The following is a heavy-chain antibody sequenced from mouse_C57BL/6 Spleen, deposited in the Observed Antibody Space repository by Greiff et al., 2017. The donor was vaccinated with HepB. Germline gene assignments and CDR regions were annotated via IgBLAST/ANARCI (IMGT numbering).Heavy chain of an antibody. CDR1: GYSFTGYY. CDR3: ARPPLCSNCFDY. D-gene: IGHD6-1*01. V-gene: IGHV1-42*01. CDR2: INPSTGGT. J-gene: IGHJ2*01. Sequence: EVKLQESGPELVKPGASVKISCKASGYSFTGYYMNWVKQSPEKSLEWIGEINPSTGGTTYNQKFKAKATLTVDKSSSTAYMQLKSLTSEDSAVYYCARPPLCSNCFDYWGQGTTLTVSS.